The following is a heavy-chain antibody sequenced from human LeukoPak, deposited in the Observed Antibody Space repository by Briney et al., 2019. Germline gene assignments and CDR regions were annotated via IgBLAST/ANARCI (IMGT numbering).Heavy chain of an antibody. CDR3: AKDFRLQYPPGGDYMDV. CDR2: ISYDGSNK. CDR1: GFTFSSYG. J-gene: IGHJ6*03. Sequence: GGSLRLSCAASGFTFSSYGMHWVRQAPGKGLEWVAVISYDGSNKYYADSVKGRFTISRDNSKNTLYLQMNSLRAEDTAVYYCAKDFRLQYPPGGDYMDVWGKGTTVTVSS. D-gene: IGHD4-11*01. V-gene: IGHV3-30*18.